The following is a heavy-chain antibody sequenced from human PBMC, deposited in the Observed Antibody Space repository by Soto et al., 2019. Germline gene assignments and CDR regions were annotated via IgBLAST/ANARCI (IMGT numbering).Heavy chain of an antibody. Sequence: QVQLVESGGGVVQPGRSLRLSCAASGFTFSSYAMHWVRQAPGKGLEWVAVISYDGSNKYYADSVKSRFTISRDNSKNTLYLQMNSLRAEDTAVYYCARGLRFLEWLSWFDPWGQGTLVTVSS. V-gene: IGHV3-30-3*01. CDR1: GFTFSSYA. D-gene: IGHD3-3*01. J-gene: IGHJ5*02. CDR3: ARGLRFLEWLSWFDP. CDR2: ISYDGSNK.